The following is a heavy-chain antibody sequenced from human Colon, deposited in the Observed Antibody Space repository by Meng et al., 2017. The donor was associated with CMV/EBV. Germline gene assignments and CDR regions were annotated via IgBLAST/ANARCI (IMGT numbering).Heavy chain of an antibody. CDR3: ARDRECSSTSCYSWYAFDI. CDR2: IYYSGST. CDR1: GGSISSYY. Sequence: ETLSLTCTVSGGSISSYYWSWIRQPPGKGLEWIGYIYYSGSTNYNPSLKSRVTISVDTSKNQFSLKLSSVTAADTAVYYCARDRECSSTSCYSWYAFDIWGQGTMVTVSS. D-gene: IGHD2-2*01. V-gene: IGHV4-59*01. J-gene: IGHJ3*02.